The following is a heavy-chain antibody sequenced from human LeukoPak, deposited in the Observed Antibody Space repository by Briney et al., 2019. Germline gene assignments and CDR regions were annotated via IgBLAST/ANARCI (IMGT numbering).Heavy chain of an antibody. CDR3: ARDRGHGGPYYFDY. J-gene: IGHJ4*02. V-gene: IGHV4-59*01. Sequence: SETLSLTCTDSGGSISGYYWSWIRQTPGKGLEWIGYIHYTGSTNYSPSLKSRVTISVDTSKNHFSLKVTSVTAADTAVYYCARDRGHGGPYYFDYWGQGTLVTVSS. D-gene: IGHD4-23*01. CDR1: GGSISGYY. CDR2: IHYTGST.